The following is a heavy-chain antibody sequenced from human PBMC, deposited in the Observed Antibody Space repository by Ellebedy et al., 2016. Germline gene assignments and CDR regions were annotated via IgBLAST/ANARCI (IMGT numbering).Heavy chain of an antibody. CDR1: GGSISSYY. CDR2: IYYSGST. J-gene: IGHJ2*01. D-gene: IGHD2-15*01. V-gene: IGHV4-59*01. CDR3: ARVTATASNWYFDL. Sequence: GSLRLSXTVSGGSISSYYWSWIRQPPGKGLEWIGYIYYSGSTNYNPSLKSRVTISVDTSKNQFSLKLSSVTAADTAVYYCARVTATASNWYFDLWGRGTLVTVSS.